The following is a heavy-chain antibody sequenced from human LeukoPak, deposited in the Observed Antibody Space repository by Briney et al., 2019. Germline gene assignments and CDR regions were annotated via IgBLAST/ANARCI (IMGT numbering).Heavy chain of an antibody. CDR3: ARGWASEAFDY. V-gene: IGHV3-21*01. D-gene: IGHD3-16*01. J-gene: IGHJ4*02. Sequence: GGSLRLSCAASGFTFSSYSMNWVRQAPGKGLEWVSSISSSSSYIYYADSVKGRFTISRDNAKSSLYLQMDSLRAEDTAVYYCARGWASEAFDYWGQGTLVTVSS. CDR1: GFTFSSYS. CDR2: ISSSSSYI.